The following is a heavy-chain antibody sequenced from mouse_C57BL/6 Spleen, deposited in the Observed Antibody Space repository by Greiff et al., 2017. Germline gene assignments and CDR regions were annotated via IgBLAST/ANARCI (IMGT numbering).Heavy chain of an antibody. V-gene: IGHV14-1*01. Sequence: VQLQQSGAELVRPGASVKLSCTASGFNIKDYNMHWVKQRPEQGLEWIGRIDPEDGGTEYAAKFQGKATMTADTSSNTADLQLSSLTSEDTAVYYCTTPIMTTVVADYWGQGTTLTVSS. J-gene: IGHJ2*01. CDR3: TTPIMTTVVADY. CDR1: GFNIKDYN. D-gene: IGHD1-1*01. CDR2: IDPEDGGT.